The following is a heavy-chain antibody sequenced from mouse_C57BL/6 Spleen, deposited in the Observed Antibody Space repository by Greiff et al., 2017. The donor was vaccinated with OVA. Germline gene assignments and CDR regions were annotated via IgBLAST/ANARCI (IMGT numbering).Heavy chain of an antibody. CDR2: IHPNSGST. D-gene: IGHD1-1*01. CDR3: ARTVVATGEDY. V-gene: IGHV1-64*01. Sequence: QVQLQQSGAELVKPGASVKLSCKASGYTFTSYWMHWVKQRPGQGLEWIGMIHPNSGSTNYNEKFKSKATLTVDKSSSTAYMQLSSLTSEDSAVYYCARTVVATGEDYWGQGTTLTVSS. CDR1: GYTFTSYW. J-gene: IGHJ2*01.